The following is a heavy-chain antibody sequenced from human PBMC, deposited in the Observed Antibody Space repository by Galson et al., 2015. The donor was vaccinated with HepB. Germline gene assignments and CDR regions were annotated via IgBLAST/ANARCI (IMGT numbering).Heavy chain of an antibody. V-gene: IGHV3-33*01. D-gene: IGHD2-2*01. J-gene: IGHJ6*02. CDR2: IWFDGTNK. Sequence: SLRLSCAASRFTLSNYGMHWVRQAPGKGLEWVAGIWFDGTNKYYADSVKGRFTISRDNSKNTLYLQMNRLRAEDTAVYYCARSVYQLPPPVRFGMDVWGQGTTVTVSS. CDR3: ARSVYQLPPPVRFGMDV. CDR1: RFTLSNYG.